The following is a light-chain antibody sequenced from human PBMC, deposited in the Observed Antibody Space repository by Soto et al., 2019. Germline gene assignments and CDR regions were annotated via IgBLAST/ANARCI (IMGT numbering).Light chain of an antibody. CDR2: DAS. Sequence: ESVLTQSPGTLSLSPGESANLSCGASQSFSSYLAWNQQKPGLAPRLLIYDASTRATGITDRFSGRGSGTDFTLTISRLEPEDFAVYYFQQYGISPITFGQGTRLEIK. V-gene: IGKV3D-20*01. CDR1: QSFSSY. J-gene: IGKJ5*01. CDR3: QQYGISPIT.